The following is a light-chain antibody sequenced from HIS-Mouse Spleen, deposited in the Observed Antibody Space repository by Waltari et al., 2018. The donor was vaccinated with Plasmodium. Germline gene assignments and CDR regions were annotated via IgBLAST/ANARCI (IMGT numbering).Light chain of an antibody. J-gene: IGLJ2*01. CDR2: QDS. Sequence: SYALTQPPSVSVSPGQTASIPCPGDKLGVKYACWYQQKPGQSPVLVIYQDSKRPSGIPERFSGSNSGNTATLTISGTQAMDEADYYCQAWDSSTVVFGGGTKLTVL. CDR1: KLGVKY. V-gene: IGLV3-1*01. CDR3: QAWDSSTVV.